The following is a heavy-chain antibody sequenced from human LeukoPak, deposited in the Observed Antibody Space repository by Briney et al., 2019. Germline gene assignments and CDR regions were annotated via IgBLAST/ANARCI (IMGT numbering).Heavy chain of an antibody. Sequence: GRSLRLSCAASGFTFSSYAMHWVRQAPGKGLEWVAVISYDGGNKYYADSVKGRFTISRDTSKNTLYLQMNSLRAEDTAVYYCARMKTHDAFDIWGQGTMVTVSS. J-gene: IGHJ3*02. V-gene: IGHV3-30-3*01. CDR1: GFTFSSYA. CDR3: ARMKTHDAFDI. CDR2: ISYDGGNK.